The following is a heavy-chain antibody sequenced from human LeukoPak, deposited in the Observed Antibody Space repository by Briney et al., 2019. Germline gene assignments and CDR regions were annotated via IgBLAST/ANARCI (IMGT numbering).Heavy chain of an antibody. CDR1: GFTFSSYS. CDR2: ISGSSSYI. Sequence: GGSLRLSCAASGFTFSSYSMNWVRQAPGKGLEWVSSISGSSSYIYYADSVRGRFTISRDNAKNSLYLQMNSLRAEDTAVYYCARTGWPITMVRGVPDYYYYYMDVWGKGTTVTVSS. D-gene: IGHD3-10*01. CDR3: ARTGWPITMVRGVPDYYYYYMDV. J-gene: IGHJ6*03. V-gene: IGHV3-21*06.